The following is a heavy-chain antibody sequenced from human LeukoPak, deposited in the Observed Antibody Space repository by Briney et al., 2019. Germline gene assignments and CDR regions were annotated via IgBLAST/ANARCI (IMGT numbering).Heavy chain of an antibody. CDR3: ARGRRFGELFNYFDY. J-gene: IGHJ4*02. CDR2: INPNSGGT. V-gene: IGHV1-2*06. Sequence: ASVKVSCKASGYTFTGYYMHWVRQAPGQGLEWMGRINPNSGGTNYAQKFQGRVTMTRDTSISTAYMELSRLRSDDTAVYYCARGRRFGELFNYFDYWGQGTLVTVSS. CDR1: GYTFTGYY. D-gene: IGHD3-10*01.